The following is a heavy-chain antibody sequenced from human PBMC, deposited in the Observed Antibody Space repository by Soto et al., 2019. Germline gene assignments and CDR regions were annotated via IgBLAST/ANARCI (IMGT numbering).Heavy chain of an antibody. D-gene: IGHD5-12*01. V-gene: IGHV4-34*01. CDR2: INHSGST. Sequence: QVQLQQWGAGLMKPSETLSLTCAVYGGSFSGYYWSWIRQPPGKGLEWIGEINHSGSTNYNPSLKSRVTISVDTSKNQFSLKLSSVTAADTAVYYCARERGSMVATRYYFDYWGQGTLVTVSS. J-gene: IGHJ4*02. CDR1: GGSFSGYY. CDR3: ARERGSMVATRYYFDY.